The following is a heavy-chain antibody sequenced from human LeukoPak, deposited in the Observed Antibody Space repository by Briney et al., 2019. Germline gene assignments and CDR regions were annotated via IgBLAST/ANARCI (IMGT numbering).Heavy chain of an antibody. CDR2: IYYSGNT. CDR3: ARHRDGYNRPFDY. CDR1: GGSISSSNYY. V-gene: IGHV4-39*01. Sequence: PSETLSLTCTVSGGSISSSNYYWGWIRQPPGKGLEWIGSIYYSGNTYYNPSLKSRITISADTSKNQFSLKLSSVAAADTAVYYCARHRDGYNRPFDYWGQGTLVTVSS. D-gene: IGHD5-24*01. J-gene: IGHJ4*02.